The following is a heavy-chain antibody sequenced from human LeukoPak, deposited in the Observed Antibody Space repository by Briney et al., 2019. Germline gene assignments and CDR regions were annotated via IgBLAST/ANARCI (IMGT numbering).Heavy chain of an antibody. Sequence: GGSLRLSCAASGFTFSSYAMSWVRQAPGKGLEWVSAISASGGGTYYADSAKGRFTISRDNSKNTLYLQMNSLRAEDTAVHYCANGWPTATRNFDLWGQGTLVTVST. CDR1: GFTFSSYA. J-gene: IGHJ4*02. D-gene: IGHD4-11*01. CDR3: ANGWPTATRNFDL. V-gene: IGHV3-23*01. CDR2: ISASGGGT.